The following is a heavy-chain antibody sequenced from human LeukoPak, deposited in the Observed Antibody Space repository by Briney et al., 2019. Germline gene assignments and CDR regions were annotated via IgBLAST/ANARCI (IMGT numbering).Heavy chain of an antibody. CDR3: AKDSYYSGWYLNYYYGMDV. V-gene: IGHV3-30*18. Sequence: GGSLRLSCAASGFTFSSYGMHWVRQDPGKGLEWVAVISFDGSNKYYADSVKGRFTISRDNSKNTLYLQMNSLRAEDTAVYYCAKDSYYSGWYLNYYYGMDVWGQGTTVTVSS. CDR1: GFTFSSYG. J-gene: IGHJ6*02. CDR2: ISFDGSNK. D-gene: IGHD6-19*01.